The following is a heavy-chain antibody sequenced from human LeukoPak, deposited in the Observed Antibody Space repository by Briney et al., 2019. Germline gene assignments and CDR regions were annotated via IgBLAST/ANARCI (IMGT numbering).Heavy chain of an antibody. CDR1: GYTFTGYY. J-gene: IGHJ6*03. Sequence: GASVKVSCKASGYTFTGYYMHWVRQAPGQGLEWMGWINPNSGGTNYAQKFQGRVTMTRDTSISTAYMELSRLRSDDTAVYYCAKDLEVGATYYYYYMDVWGKGTTVTVSS. CDR3: AKDLEVGATYYYYYMDV. D-gene: IGHD1-26*01. V-gene: IGHV1-2*02. CDR2: INPNSGGT.